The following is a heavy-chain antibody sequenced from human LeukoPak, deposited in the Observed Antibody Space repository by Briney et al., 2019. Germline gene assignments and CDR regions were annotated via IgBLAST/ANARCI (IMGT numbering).Heavy chain of an antibody. CDR3: ARDYGSGSYYNGDAFDI. CDR1: GGSVSSRSYY. V-gene: IGHV4-61*01. Sequence: SETLSLTCTVSGGSVSSRSYYWSWIRQPPGKGLEWIGYIFSSGDTKYNPSLKSRVTISIDTSRNQFSLKLRSVTAADTAVYYCARDYGSGSYYNGDAFDIWGQGTMVTVSS. CDR2: IFSSGDT. D-gene: IGHD3-10*01. J-gene: IGHJ3*02.